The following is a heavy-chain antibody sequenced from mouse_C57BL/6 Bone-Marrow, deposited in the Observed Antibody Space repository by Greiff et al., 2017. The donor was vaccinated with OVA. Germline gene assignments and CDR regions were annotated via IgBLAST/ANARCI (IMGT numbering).Heavy chain of an antibody. CDR1: GFTFSDYY. CDR2: ISNGGGST. V-gene: IGHV5-12*01. D-gene: IGHD2-4*01. CDR3: ARQFGYDYPYYFDY. Sequence: EVQLVESGGGLVQPGGSLKLSCAASGFTFSDYYMYWVRQTPEKRLEWVAYISNGGGSTYYPDTVKGRFTISRDNAKNTLYLQMSRLKSEDTAMYYCARQFGYDYPYYFDYWGQGTTLTVSS. J-gene: IGHJ2*01.